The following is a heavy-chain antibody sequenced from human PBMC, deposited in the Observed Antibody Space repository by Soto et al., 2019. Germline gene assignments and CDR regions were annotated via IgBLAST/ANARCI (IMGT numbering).Heavy chain of an antibody. Sequence: QVQLQESGPGLVKPSQTLSLTCTVSGGSISSGGYYWSWIRQHPGKGLEWIGYIYYSGSTYYNPSHKVRVTIAVTTSKKQFSRKLSSVTAADTAVYCCARGYGTYRLGLITFDYWGQGTLVTVSS. CDR3: ARGYGTYRLGLITFDY. D-gene: IGHD5-18*01. J-gene: IGHJ4*02. CDR1: GGSISSGGYY. CDR2: IYYSGST. V-gene: IGHV4-31*03.